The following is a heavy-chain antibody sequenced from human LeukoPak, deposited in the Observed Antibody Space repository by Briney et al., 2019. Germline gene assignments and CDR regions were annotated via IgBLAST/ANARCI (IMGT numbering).Heavy chain of an antibody. CDR1: GFIFSSSA. CDR3: AKDSRESSGHFPYYYYYHYGLDV. V-gene: IGHV3-23*01. Sequence: GVSLRLTCAVSGFIFSSSAMSWVRQAPGKGLEWVSAISGGGDDTSYADSARGRFTVSRDNSMNTLYLQMNSLRAEDTAVYYCAKDSRESSGHFPYYYYYHYGLDVWGQGTTVTVSS. J-gene: IGHJ6*02. D-gene: IGHD3-22*01. CDR2: ISGGGDDT.